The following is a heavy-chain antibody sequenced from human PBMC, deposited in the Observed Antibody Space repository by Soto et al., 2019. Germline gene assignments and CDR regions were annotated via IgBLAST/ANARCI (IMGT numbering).Heavy chain of an antibody. D-gene: IGHD4-4*01. Sequence: PGGSLRLSCAASGFSFSNYCMHWVRQAPGKGLEWVAAIFRDGNKNQYAASVKGRFSVSRENSQNTLYPQMNSLGTEDTAVYYCTNWRDSFHFDFWGQGALVTVSS. CDR1: GFSFSNYC. CDR3: TNWRDSFHFDF. J-gene: IGHJ4*02. V-gene: IGHV3-33*06. CDR2: IFRDGNKN.